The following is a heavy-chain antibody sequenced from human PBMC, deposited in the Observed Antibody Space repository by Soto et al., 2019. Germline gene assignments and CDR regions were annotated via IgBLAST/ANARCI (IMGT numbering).Heavy chain of an antibody. CDR1: GFTFRSYA. CDR3: ARSRSGAVADSFDF. D-gene: IGHD3-10*01. J-gene: IGHJ4*02. Sequence: GSLRLSCAASGFTFRSYAIHWVRQAPGKGLEWVAVISRDGSNKYYVDSVKGRFTISRDNSKDTVYLQMNSLRDEDSAMFYCARSRSGAVADSFDFWGQGTLVTVSS. V-gene: IGHV3-30*04. CDR2: ISRDGSNK.